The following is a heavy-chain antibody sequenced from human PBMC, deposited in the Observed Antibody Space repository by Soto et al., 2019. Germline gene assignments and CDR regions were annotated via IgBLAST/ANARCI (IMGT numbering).Heavy chain of an antibody. CDR2: ISGSGGST. J-gene: IGHJ4*02. Sequence: GGALRTSLGASGFTFCSYALGWVPPAPGKGLEWVSAISGSGGSTYYADSVKGRFTISRDNSKNTLYLQMNSLRAEDTAVYYCAKTYYDILTGPDYWGQGTLVTVSS. CDR1: GFTFCSYA. CDR3: AKTYYDILTGPDY. V-gene: IGHV3-23*01. D-gene: IGHD3-9*01.